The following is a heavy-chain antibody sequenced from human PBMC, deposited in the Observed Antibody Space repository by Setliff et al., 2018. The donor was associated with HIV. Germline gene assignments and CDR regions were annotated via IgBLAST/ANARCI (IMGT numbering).Heavy chain of an antibody. CDR1: GESMSNYY. Sequence: ETLSLTCTVSGESMSNYYWSWVRQPPGKGLEWVSRINIDGGSTNYADSVKGRFTISRDNAKNTLYLQMNGLSAEDTAVYYCARDRFRGGVGTGLAEYWGQGTVVTVSS. D-gene: IGHD3-3*01. V-gene: IGHV3-74*01. CDR3: ARDRFRGGVGTGLAEY. CDR2: INIDGGST. J-gene: IGHJ4*02.